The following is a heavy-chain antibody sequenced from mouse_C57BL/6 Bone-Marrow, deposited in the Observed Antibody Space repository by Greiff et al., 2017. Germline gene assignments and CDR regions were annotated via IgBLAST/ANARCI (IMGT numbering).Heavy chain of an antibody. J-gene: IGHJ4*01. CDR1: GYTFTSYW. CDR3: ARIYYDYEDDYAMDY. V-gene: IGHV1-69*01. Sequence: QVQLKQPGAELVMPGASVKLSCKASGYTFTSYWLHWVKQRPGQGLEWIGEIDPSDSYTNYNQKFKGKSPLTVDKSSSTAYMQLSSLTSEDSAVYYCARIYYDYEDDYAMDYWGQGTSVTVAS. CDR2: IDPSDSYT. D-gene: IGHD2-4*01.